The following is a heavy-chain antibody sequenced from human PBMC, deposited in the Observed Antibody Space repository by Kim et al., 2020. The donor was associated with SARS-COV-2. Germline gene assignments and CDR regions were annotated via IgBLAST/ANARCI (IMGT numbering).Heavy chain of an antibody. CDR1: GGSISSYY. D-gene: IGHD3-10*01. V-gene: IGHV4-59*01. Sequence: SETLSLTCTVSGGSISSYYWSWIRQPPGKGLEWIGYIYYSGSTNYNPSLKSRVTISVDTSKNQFSLKLSSVTAADTAVYYCARLHMVRGVIEYNWFDPWGQGTLVTVSS. CDR2: IYYSGST. J-gene: IGHJ5*02. CDR3: ARLHMVRGVIEYNWFDP.